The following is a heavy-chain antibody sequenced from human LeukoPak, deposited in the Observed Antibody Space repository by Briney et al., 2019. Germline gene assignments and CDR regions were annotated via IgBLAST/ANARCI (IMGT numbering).Heavy chain of an antibody. J-gene: IGHJ5*02. CDR3: ARSNSAAAFDP. CDR1: GDSVSSNSAS. Sequence: SQTLSLTCAISGDSVSSNSASWTWIRQSPSRGLEWLGRTYYRYTWIHDYALSVKSRITINPDTSKNQFSLQLNSVTPEDTAVYYCARSNSAAAFDPWGQGTLVTVSS. D-gene: IGHD1-26*01. V-gene: IGHV6-1*01. CDR2: TYYRYTWIH.